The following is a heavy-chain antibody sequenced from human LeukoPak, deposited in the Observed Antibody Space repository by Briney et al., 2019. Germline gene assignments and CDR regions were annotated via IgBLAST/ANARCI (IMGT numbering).Heavy chain of an antibody. CDR1: GGTFSSYT. CDR3: ARALRRLVVNDLFDY. D-gene: IGHD1-1*01. J-gene: IGHJ4*02. V-gene: IGHV1-69*13. Sequence: SVKVSCKASGGTFSSYTISWVRQAPGQGLEWMGGIIPIFGTASYAQKFQGRVTITADESTNTAYMYLSSLRSDDTAVYYCARALRRLVVNDLFDYWGQGTLVTVSS. CDR2: IIPIFGTA.